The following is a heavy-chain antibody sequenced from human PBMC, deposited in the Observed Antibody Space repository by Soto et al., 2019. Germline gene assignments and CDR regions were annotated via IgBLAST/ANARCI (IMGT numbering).Heavy chain of an antibody. CDR1: GYALTGYY. D-gene: IGHD2-15*01. Sequence: GVPLKGSCKGSGYALTGYYMHWGRQAHGQGLDWMGWINPNSGGTNYGQKFQGRVTMTRDTSISTAYMELSRLRSDDTAVYYCARVLISYCSGGSCFSNNWFDPWGQGTLVTVSS. V-gene: IGHV1-2*02. CDR2: INPNSGGT. J-gene: IGHJ5*02. CDR3: ARVLISYCSGGSCFSNNWFDP.